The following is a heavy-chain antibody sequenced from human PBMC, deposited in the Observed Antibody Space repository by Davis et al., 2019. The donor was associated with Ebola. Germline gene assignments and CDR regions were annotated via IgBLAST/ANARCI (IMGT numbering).Heavy chain of an antibody. CDR1: GASVSSGAYY. J-gene: IGHJ5*02. V-gene: IGHV4-61*08. CDR3: AKLTRFLDQSSWFDP. Sequence: MPSETLSLTCTVSGASVSSGAYYWSWIRQSPGKGLEWIEHIYYSGTTTYNPSFRGRVIMSRDSSKSQFSLKINSVTPADTAVYYCAKLTRFLDQSSWFDPWGQGTLVTVSS. CDR2: IYYSGTT. D-gene: IGHD3-3*01.